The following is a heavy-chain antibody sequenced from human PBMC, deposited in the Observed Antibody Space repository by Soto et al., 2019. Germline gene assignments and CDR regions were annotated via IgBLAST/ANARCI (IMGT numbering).Heavy chain of an antibody. CDR3: ARVERAVRAVAARPDYFDY. V-gene: IGHV1-46*03. D-gene: IGHD6-19*01. J-gene: IGHJ4*02. Sequence: QVQLVQSGAEVKKPGASVKVSCKASGYTFTSYYMHWVRQAPGQGLEWMGIINPSGGSTSYAQKFQGRVTMTRDTSTSTVYMELSSLRSEDTAVYYCARVERAVRAVAARPDYFDYWGQGTLVTVSS. CDR2: INPSGGST. CDR1: GYTFTSYY.